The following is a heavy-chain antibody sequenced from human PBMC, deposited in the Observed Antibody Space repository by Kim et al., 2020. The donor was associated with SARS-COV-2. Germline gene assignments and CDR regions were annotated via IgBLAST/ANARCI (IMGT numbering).Heavy chain of an antibody. CDR2: ST. CDR3: ARDRVSGGMDV. V-gene: IGHV4-59*01. J-gene: IGHJ6*02. D-gene: IGHD3-10*01. Sequence: STTYHPSLKSRVTISADTSKNQISLKLSSVTAADTAVYYCARDRVSGGMDVWGQGTTVTVSS.